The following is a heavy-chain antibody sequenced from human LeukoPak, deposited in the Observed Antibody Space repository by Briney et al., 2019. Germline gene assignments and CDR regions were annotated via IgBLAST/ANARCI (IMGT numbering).Heavy chain of an antibody. CDR2: INHSGST. V-gene: IGHV4-34*01. D-gene: IGHD5-18*01. J-gene: IGHJ6*03. Sequence: PSETLSLTCAVYGGSFSGYYWSWIRQPPGKGLEWIGEINHSGSTNYNPSLKSRVTISVDTSKNQFSLKLSSVTAADTAVYYCARGAPVDTATVRWVHYYYMDVWGKGTTVTVSS. CDR3: ARGAPVDTATVRWVHYYYMDV. CDR1: GGSFSGYY.